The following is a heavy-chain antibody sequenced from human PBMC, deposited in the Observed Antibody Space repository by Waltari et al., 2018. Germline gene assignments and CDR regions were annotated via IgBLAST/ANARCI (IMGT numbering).Heavy chain of an antibody. CDR2: IYHSGST. D-gene: IGHD1-1*01. Sequence: QVQLQESGPGLVKPSETLSLTCAVSGYSISSGYSWGWIRQPPGKGLEWIGSIYHSGSTYYNPSLKSRVTISVDTSKNQFSLKLSSVTAADTAVYYCASLVWNALDYWGQGTLVTVSS. J-gene: IGHJ4*02. CDR1: GYSISSGYS. V-gene: IGHV4-38-2*01. CDR3: ASLVWNALDY.